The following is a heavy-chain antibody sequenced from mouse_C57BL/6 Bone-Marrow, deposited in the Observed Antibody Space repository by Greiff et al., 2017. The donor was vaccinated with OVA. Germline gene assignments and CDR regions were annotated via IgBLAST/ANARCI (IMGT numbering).Heavy chain of an antibody. CDR3: ARSSNYWYFDV. V-gene: IGHV1-39*01. CDR2: ITPKYGTT. D-gene: IGHD2-5*01. CDR1: GYSFTDYN. Sequence: VQLQQSGPELVKPGASVTISCKASGYSFTDYNMNWVKQSHGTSLEWIGVITPKYGTTSYNQKFKGKATLTVDQSASTAYMQLNSLTSEDSAVYYCARSSNYWYFDVWGTGTTVTVSA. J-gene: IGHJ1*03.